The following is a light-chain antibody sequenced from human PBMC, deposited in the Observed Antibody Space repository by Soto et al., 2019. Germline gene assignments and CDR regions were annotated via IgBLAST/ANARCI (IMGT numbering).Light chain of an antibody. Sequence: EIVLTQAPATLSLSPGERATLSCRASQSIGLAIAWYQHKPGQAPRLLIFDASQRATGIPARFRGSGSGTDFTLTISRLEPEDFAVYYCQQYGNSPQTFGQGTKVDIK. J-gene: IGKJ1*01. CDR2: DAS. CDR3: QQYGNSPQT. CDR1: QSIGLA. V-gene: IGKV3-11*01.